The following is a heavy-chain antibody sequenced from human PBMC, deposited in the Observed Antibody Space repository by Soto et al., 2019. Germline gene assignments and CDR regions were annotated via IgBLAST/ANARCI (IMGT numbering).Heavy chain of an antibody. CDR3: ARESEDLTSNFDY. V-gene: IGHV3-21*06. Sequence: EASGFNFSTYEMNWVRQAPGKGLEWVSSISSTTNYMYYGDSMKGRFTISRDNAKNSLYLEMNSLRAEDTAVYYCARESEDLTSNFDYWGQGTLVTVSS. CDR1: GFNFSTYE. CDR2: ISSTTNYM. J-gene: IGHJ4*02.